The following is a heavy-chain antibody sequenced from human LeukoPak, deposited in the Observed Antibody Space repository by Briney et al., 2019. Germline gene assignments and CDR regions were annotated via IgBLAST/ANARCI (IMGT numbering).Heavy chain of an antibody. CDR2: ISGSGGST. Sequence: QPGASLRLSCAASGFTFSSYAMNWVRQAPGKGLEWVSAISGSGGSTYYADSVKGRFTVSRDNSKSTLYLQMNSLRAEDTALYYCAKWGDYDVLTGYYVPDYWGQGTLVTVSS. V-gene: IGHV3-23*01. CDR3: AKWGDYDVLTGYYVPDY. D-gene: IGHD3-9*01. CDR1: GFTFSSYA. J-gene: IGHJ4*02.